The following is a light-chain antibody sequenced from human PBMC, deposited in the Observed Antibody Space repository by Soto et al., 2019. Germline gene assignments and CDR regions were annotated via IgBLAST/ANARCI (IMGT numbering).Light chain of an antibody. CDR1: ESVNIMY. J-gene: IGKJ1*01. CDR3: QQRSNWSTWT. V-gene: IGKV3-11*01. CDR2: DAS. Sequence: EIVLTQSPGVLSLSPGERATLSCRAIESVNIMYLGWYQQKPGQAPRLLIYDASNRATGIPARFSGSGSGTDFTLTISSLEPEDFAVYYCQQRSNWSTWTFGQGTKVDI.